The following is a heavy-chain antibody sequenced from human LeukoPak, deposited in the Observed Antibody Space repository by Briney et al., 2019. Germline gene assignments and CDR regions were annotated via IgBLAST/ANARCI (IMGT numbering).Heavy chain of an antibody. J-gene: IGHJ6*02. V-gene: IGHV4-34*01. CDR2: INHSGST. Sequence: SETLSLTCSISGGSFSSGSYYWSWIRQPPGKGLEWIGEINHSGSTNYNPSLKSRVTISVDTSKNQFSLKLSSVTAADTAVYYCARVRFPAPNYYYGMDVWGQGTTVTVSS. D-gene: IGHD3-3*01. CDR1: GGSFSSGSYY. CDR3: ARVRFPAPNYYYGMDV.